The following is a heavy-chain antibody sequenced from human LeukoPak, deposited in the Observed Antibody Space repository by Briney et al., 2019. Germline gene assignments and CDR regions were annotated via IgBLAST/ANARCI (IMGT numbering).Heavy chain of an antibody. CDR2: IPSSGSTI. V-gene: IGHV3-48*03. D-gene: IGHD1-7*01. Sequence: GGLLRLSCAASEFTFNTYEMNWVRQAPGKGLEWLAYIPSSGSTIYYADYVKGRFTISRDNAKNSLYLQMNSLRAEDTAVYYCARGGWNYVFNYWGQGTLVTVSS. J-gene: IGHJ4*02. CDR1: EFTFNTYE. CDR3: ARGGWNYVFNY.